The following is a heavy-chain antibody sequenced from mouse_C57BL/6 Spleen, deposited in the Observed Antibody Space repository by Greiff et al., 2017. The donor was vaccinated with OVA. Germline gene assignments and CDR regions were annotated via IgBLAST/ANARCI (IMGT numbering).Heavy chain of an antibody. CDR2: IGSGGST. CDR1: GFSLTSYG. Sequence: VQLVESGPGLVQPSQSLSITCTVSGFSLTSYGVHWVRQSPGKGLEWLGVIGSGGSTDYNAAFISRLSISKDNSKIQVFFKMNSLQADDTALYYCASTIANWDAWYYLDYWGQGTTLTVSS. J-gene: IGHJ2*01. D-gene: IGHD4-1*01. CDR3: ASTIANWDAWYYLDY. V-gene: IGHV2-2*01.